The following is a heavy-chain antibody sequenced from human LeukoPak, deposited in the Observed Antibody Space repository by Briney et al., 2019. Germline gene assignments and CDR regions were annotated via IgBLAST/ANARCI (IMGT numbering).Heavy chain of an antibody. CDR3: ARRIGLDFWSGYPHDVFDI. V-gene: IGHV5-51*01. CDR2: IFPGDSDT. CDR1: GYTFTSYW. Sequence: GESLKISCKGSGYTFTSYWIVWVRQMPGKGPEWMGIIFPGDSDTRYSPSFQGQVTISADKSISTAYLQWSSLKASDTAMYYCARRIGLDFWSGYPHDVFDIWGQGTMVSFSS. J-gene: IGHJ3*02. D-gene: IGHD3-3*01.